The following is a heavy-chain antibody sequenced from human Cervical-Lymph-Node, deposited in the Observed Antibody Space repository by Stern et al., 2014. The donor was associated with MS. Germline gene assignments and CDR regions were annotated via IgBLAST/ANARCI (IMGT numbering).Heavy chain of an antibody. J-gene: IGHJ5*02. V-gene: IGHV1-2*02. Sequence: QVQLMQSGAEVKKPGASLKVSCKASGYTFTAYYIHWVRQAPGQGLEWMGWINPNSGGTTYAQNFHGRVTMTRDTSSSTAYMELSRLKSDDTAVYYCARGGHFTIFSGASGLGSSLDPWGQGTLVTVSS. CDR2: INPNSGGT. CDR3: ARGGHFTIFSGASGLGSSLDP. CDR1: GYTFTAYY. D-gene: IGHD3-3*01.